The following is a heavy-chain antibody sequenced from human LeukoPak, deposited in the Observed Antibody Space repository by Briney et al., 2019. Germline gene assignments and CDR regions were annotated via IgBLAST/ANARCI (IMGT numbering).Heavy chain of an antibody. CDR2: IYSGGST. CDR3: ARSPGYSSREFDY. V-gene: IGHV3-53*01. D-gene: IGHD6-13*01. Sequence: PGGSLGLSCAASGFTVSSNYMSWVRQAPGKGLEWVSVIYSGGSTYYADSVKGRFTISRDNSKNTLYLQMNSLRAEDTAVYYCARSPGYSSREFDYWGQGTLVTVSS. J-gene: IGHJ4*02. CDR1: GFTVSSNY.